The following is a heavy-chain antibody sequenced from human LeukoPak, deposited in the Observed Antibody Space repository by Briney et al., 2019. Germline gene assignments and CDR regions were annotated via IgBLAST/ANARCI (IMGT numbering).Heavy chain of an antibody. CDR2: ISGSGGIT. CDR1: GFTFSSYA. J-gene: IGHJ1*01. D-gene: IGHD6-19*01. CDR3: AKGFGSSGWYSAEYFQH. Sequence: QPGGSLRLSCAASGFTFSSYAMSWVRQAPGKGLEWVSAISGSGGITDYADSVKGRFTISRDNSKNTLYLHMNSLRAEDMALYYCAKGFGSSGWYSAEYFQHRGQGTLVTVSS. V-gene: IGHV3-23*01.